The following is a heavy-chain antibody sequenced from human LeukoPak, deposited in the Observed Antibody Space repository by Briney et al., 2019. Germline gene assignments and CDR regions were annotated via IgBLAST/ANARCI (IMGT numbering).Heavy chain of an antibody. CDR1: GGSISSSSYY. J-gene: IGHJ3*02. CDR3: ARVGRAGISLASDAFDI. Sequence: SETLSLTCTVSGGSISSSSYYWGWIRQPPGKGLEWIGSIYYSGSTYYNPSLKSRVTISVDTSKNQFSLKLSSVTAADTAVYYCARVGRAGISLASDAFDIWGQGTMVTVSS. CDR2: IYYSGST. D-gene: IGHD6-13*01. V-gene: IGHV4-39*07.